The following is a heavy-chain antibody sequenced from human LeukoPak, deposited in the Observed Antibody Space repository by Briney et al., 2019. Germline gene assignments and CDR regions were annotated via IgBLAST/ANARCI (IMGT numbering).Heavy chain of an antibody. D-gene: IGHD2-15*01. J-gene: IGHJ4*02. CDR2: ISGSGGRT. V-gene: IGHV3-23*01. CDR3: AKEVVVAEGLDY. Sequence: GGSLRLSCAASGFTLSSYAMSWVRPAPGKGLEWVSAISGSGGRTYYADSVKGRFTISTDNSKNTLYLQMNSLRGEDTAVYYCAKEVVVAEGLDYWGQGTLVTVSS. CDR1: GFTLSSYA.